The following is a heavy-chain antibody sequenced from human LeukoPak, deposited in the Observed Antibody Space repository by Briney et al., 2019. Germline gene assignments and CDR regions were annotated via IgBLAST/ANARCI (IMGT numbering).Heavy chain of an antibody. CDR2: ISYDGSNK. Sequence: GGSLRLSGAVSGFTFSSYAMHWVRQAPGKGLEWVAVISYDGSNKYYADSVKGRFTISRDNSKNTLYLQMNSLRAEDTAVYYCARYSSARIDYWGQGTLVTVSS. V-gene: IGHV3-30-3*01. J-gene: IGHJ4*02. CDR1: GFTFSSYA. D-gene: IGHD6-25*01. CDR3: ARYSSARIDY.